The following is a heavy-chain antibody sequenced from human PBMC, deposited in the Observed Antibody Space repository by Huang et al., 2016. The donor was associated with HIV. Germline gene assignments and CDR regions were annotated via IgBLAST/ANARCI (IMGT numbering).Heavy chain of an antibody. CDR3: ARGRYGTPNA. J-gene: IGHJ5*02. V-gene: IGHV3-53*01. Sequence: EVPLVESGGGLVQPGGSLRLFCAASGFTVNSNYMTWVRQAPGKGLEWVSLLYHGGKAHYADSVKGRFTISGDISQNTVFLQMSSLRVEDTAVYYCARGRYGTPNAWGQGTLVTVSS. D-gene: IGHD5-18*01. CDR2: LYHGGKA. CDR1: GFTVNSNY.